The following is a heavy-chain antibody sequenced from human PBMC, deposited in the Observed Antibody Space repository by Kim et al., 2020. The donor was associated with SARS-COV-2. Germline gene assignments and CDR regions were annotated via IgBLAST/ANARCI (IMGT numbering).Heavy chain of an antibody. J-gene: IGHJ4*02. D-gene: IGHD3-3*01. CDR3: ARVYSTIENY. V-gene: IGHV1-2*06. Sequence: ASVKVSCKASGYSFTGYYLHWVRQAPGQGLEWMGRINPDSGGTNYAQKFQGRVTMTRDTSISTAFMELTGLRSDDTAVYYCARVYSTIENYWGQGTLGTV. CDR2: INPDSGGT. CDR1: GYSFTGYY.